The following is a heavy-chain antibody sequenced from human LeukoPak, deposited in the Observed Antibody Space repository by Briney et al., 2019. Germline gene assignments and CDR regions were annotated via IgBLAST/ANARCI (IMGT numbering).Heavy chain of an antibody. CDR2: IYYSGST. CDR1: GGSISSSSYY. CDR3: ARGRYGWLPFDY. J-gene: IGHJ4*02. V-gene: IGHV4-39*07. Sequence: SEALSLTCTVSGGSISSSSYYWGWIRQPPGKGLEWIGSIYYSGSTYYNPSLKSRVTISVDTSKNQFSLKLSSVTAADTAVYYCARGRYGWLPFDYWGQGTLVTVSS. D-gene: IGHD3-16*01.